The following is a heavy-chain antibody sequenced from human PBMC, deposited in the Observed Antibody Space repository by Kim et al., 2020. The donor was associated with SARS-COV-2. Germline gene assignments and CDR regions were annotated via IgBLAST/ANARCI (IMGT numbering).Heavy chain of an antibody. V-gene: IGHV5-51*01. CDR1: GYSFTSYW. J-gene: IGHJ3*02. D-gene: IGHD1-26*01. Sequence: GESLKISCKGSGYSFTSYWIGWVRQMPGKGLEWMGIIYPGDSDTRYSPSFQGQVTISADKSISTAYLQWSSLKVSDTAMYYCAISGSYYSDAFDIWGQGTMVTVSS. CDR3: AISGSYYSDAFDI. CDR2: IYPGDSDT.